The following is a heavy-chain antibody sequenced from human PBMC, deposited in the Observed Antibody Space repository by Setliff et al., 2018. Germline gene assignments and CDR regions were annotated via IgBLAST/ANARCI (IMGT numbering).Heavy chain of an antibody. Sequence: SETLSLTCTVSGGSISSSSYYWGWIRQPPGKGLEWIGSIYYSGSTYYNPSLKSRVTTSVDTSKNQFSLKLSSVTAADTATYYCARAGPTVTFFRVLVISWWDPWGQGSLVTVSS. V-gene: IGHV4-39*01. D-gene: IGHD3-3*01. CDR1: GGSISSSSYY. CDR3: ARAGPTVTFFRVLVISWWDP. J-gene: IGHJ5*02. CDR2: IYYSGST.